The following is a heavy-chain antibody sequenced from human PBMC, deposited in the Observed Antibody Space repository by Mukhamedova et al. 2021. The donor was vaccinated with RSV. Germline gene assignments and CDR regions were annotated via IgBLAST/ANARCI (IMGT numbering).Heavy chain of an antibody. CDR2: IFYTGNT. CDR3: ARETDQGIFLDH. Sequence: WSWIRQPAGKGLEWIGRIFYTGNTNYNPSLKSRVIMSVDTSKNHFSLKLSSVTAADTAIYYCARETDQGIFLDHSGQGTPVTVS. D-gene: IGHD3-3*02. V-gene: IGHV4-4*07. J-gene: IGHJ4*02.